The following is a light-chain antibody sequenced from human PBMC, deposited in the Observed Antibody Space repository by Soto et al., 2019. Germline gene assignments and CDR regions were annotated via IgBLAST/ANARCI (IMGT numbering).Light chain of an antibody. Sequence: DGEMTQSTNSLSASVGDRVTITCRASQTIISSLSWYQQKPGKVPDLLIYATSSLQSGVPSRFSGSRSGTDFTLTISSLPPEDFATYYCHHNYLPPAFAQRTRLEI. J-gene: IGKJ5*01. V-gene: IGKV1-39*01. CDR2: ATS. CDR1: QTIISS. CDR3: HHNYLPPA.